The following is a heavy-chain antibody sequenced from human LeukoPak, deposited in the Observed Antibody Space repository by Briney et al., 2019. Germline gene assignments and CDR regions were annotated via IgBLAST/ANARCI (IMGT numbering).Heavy chain of an antibody. CDR2: INHSGST. CDR3: ARFEYSSPYYFDY. D-gene: IGHD6-6*01. CDR1: GGSFSGYY. V-gene: IGHV4-34*01. Sequence: SETLSLTCAVYGGSFSGYYWSWIRQPPGKGLEWIGEINHSGSTNYNPSLKSRVTISVDTSKNQFSLKLSSVTAADTAVYYCARFEYSSPYYFDYWGQGTLVTVSS. J-gene: IGHJ4*02.